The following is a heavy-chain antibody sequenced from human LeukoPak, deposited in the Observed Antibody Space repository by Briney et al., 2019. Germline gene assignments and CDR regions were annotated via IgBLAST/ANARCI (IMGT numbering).Heavy chain of an antibody. D-gene: IGHD3-9*01. CDR1: GFTFSSYA. CDR2: LGANDGRT. V-gene: IGHV3-23*01. J-gene: IGHJ4*02. Sequence: GGSLRLSCAASGFTFSSYAMNWARQSPGKGLEWVSSLGANDGRTFYADSVKGRFTISRDNSKNMLYLQMNSLTTEDTAIYYCAKIGKDNYDMFFDDWGQGTLVTVSS. CDR3: AKIGKDNYDMFFDD.